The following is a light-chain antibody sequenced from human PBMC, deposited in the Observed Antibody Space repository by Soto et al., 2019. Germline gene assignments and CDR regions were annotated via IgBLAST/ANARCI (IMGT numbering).Light chain of an antibody. Sequence: DIVMTQSPDSLAVSLGERATINCKSSQSVLYSSNNKNYLAWYQQKPGQPPKLLIYWASTRESGVPDRFSGSGSGTHFALTISSLQAEDVAVYYCQQYYSTPRLTFGGGTKVEIK. CDR1: QSVLYSSNNKNY. CDR2: WAS. V-gene: IGKV4-1*01. J-gene: IGKJ4*01. CDR3: QQYYSTPRLT.